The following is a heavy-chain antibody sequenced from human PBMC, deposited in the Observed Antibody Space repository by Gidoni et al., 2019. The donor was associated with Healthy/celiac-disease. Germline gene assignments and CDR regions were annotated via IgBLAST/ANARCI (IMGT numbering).Heavy chain of an antibody. V-gene: IGHV3-7*03. Sequence: EVQLVESGGGLVQPGGSLRLSCAASGFTFSSYWMSWVRQAQGKGLEWVANIKQDGSEKYYVYSVKGRFTISRDNAKNSLYLQMNSRRAEDTAVYYCARRLHYYGSGSYSHYYYGMDVWGQGTTVTVSS. J-gene: IGHJ6*02. D-gene: IGHD3-10*01. CDR1: GFTFSSYW. CDR3: ARRLHYYGSGSYSHYYYGMDV. CDR2: IKQDGSEK.